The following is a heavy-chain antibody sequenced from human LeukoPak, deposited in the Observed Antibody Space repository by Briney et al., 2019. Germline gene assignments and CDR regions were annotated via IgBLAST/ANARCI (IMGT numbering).Heavy chain of an antibody. D-gene: IGHD3-10*01. J-gene: IGHJ4*02. CDR2: ISGSGGST. CDR3: AKDTSSSGSYFDH. V-gene: IGHV3-23*01. Sequence: GGSLRLTCSASGFTFSSYAMHWVRQAPGKGLEWVSAISGSGGSTYYIASVKGRFTISRDDSRNTVFLQMSSLRAEDTAVYSCAKDTSSSGSYFDHWGQGILVTVSS. CDR1: GFTFSSYA.